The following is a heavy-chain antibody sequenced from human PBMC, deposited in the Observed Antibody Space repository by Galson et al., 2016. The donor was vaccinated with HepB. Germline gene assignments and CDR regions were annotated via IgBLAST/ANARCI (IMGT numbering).Heavy chain of an antibody. CDR1: GFTLSHYS. CDR3: ARDLTGADY. Sequence: SLRLSCAASGFTLSHYSMNWVRQAPGKGLEWVSFISDSPTTIYYADSVKGRFTISRDSAKNSLYLQMNSLRDEDTAVYYCARDLTGADYWGQGTLVTVSS. J-gene: IGHJ4*02. CDR2: ISDSPTTI. V-gene: IGHV3-48*02. D-gene: IGHD7-27*01.